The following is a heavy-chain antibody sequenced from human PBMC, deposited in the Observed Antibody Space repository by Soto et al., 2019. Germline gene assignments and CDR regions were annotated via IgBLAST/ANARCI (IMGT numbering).Heavy chain of an antibody. J-gene: IGHJ4*02. V-gene: IGHV3-30*18. CDR3: AKDSSGWTFDY. CDR2: ISYDGSNK. CDR1: GFTFNTFA. D-gene: IGHD6-19*01. Sequence: QAQLVESGGGVVQPGRSLRLSCAASGFTFNTFAMHWVRQAPGKGLEWVALISYDGSNKYYADSVKGRITISRDNSKNTLYLQMNSLRAEDTAIYYCAKDSSGWTFDYWGQGTLVTVSS.